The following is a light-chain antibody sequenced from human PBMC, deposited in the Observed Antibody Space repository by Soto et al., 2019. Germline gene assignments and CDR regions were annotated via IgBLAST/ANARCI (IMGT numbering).Light chain of an antibody. J-gene: IGKJ4*01. V-gene: IGKV1-12*01. Sequence: DIQMTQSPSSVSASVGDRVTITCRASQDINKWLAWYQQKPGLAPNLVIYTASRLHGGGPSRFSGSASGTDFTLTISRLQPEDVATYYCQQGKSFPLTFCGGTKVEI. CDR2: TAS. CDR1: QDINKW. CDR3: QQGKSFPLT.